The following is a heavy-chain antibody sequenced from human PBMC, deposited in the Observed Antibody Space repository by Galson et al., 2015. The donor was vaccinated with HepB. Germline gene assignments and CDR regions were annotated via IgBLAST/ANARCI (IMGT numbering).Heavy chain of an antibody. CDR1: EFIFDNYA. CDR2: ISGTTFST. Sequence: SLRLSCAASEFIFDNYAMNWVRQAPGKGLEWVSAISGTTFSTYYAKSVKGRFTVSRDNSKNTLYLQMNSLRVEDTAVYYCAKASYSNPRGYYSYGIDLWGRGTKVTVSS. D-gene: IGHD4-11*01. J-gene: IGHJ6*02. CDR3: AKASYSNPRGYYSYGIDL. V-gene: IGHV3-23*01.